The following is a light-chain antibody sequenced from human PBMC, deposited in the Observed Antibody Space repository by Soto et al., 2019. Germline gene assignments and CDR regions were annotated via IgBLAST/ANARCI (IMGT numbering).Light chain of an antibody. CDR2: GAP. Sequence: IVLTHSPGALSLSPRERVTLSCRASQSVTTRLAWYQHKPGQAPTLLMSGAPNRASGVPVRFSGSGSGTDFTLTITRLEPEDFALYYCQQYGGSPITFGLGTRLEI. CDR3: QQYGGSPIT. CDR1: QSVTTR. J-gene: IGKJ5*01. V-gene: IGKV3-20*01.